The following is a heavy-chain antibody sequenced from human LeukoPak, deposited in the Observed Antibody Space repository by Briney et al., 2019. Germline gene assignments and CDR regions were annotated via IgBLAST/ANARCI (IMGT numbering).Heavy chain of an antibody. CDR1: GFTFSSYW. CDR2: IKQDGSEK. CDR3: ARDQTYCGGDCYGY. Sequence: PGGSLRLSCAASGFTFSSYWMSWVRQAPGKGLEWVANIKQDGSEKYYVDSVKGQFTISRDNAKNSLYLQMNSLRAEDTAVYYCARDQTYCGGDCYGYWGQGTLVTVSS. V-gene: IGHV3-7*01. J-gene: IGHJ4*02. D-gene: IGHD2-21*01.